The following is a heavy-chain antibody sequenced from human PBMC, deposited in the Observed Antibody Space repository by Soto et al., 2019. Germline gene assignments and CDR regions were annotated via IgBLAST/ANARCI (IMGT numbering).Heavy chain of an antibody. D-gene: IGHD2-21*01. CDR3: AKGSRMWTPDY. Sequence: WASVKVSCKTSGYTFTDYAIHWVRQAPGQTLEWMGWISTGNGNTKFSQKFQGRVTITRDTSATTAYMELTSLRSEDTAVYYCAKGSRMWTPDYWGQGTLVTVSS. CDR1: GYTFTDYA. V-gene: IGHV1-3*04. J-gene: IGHJ4*02. CDR2: ISTGNGNT.